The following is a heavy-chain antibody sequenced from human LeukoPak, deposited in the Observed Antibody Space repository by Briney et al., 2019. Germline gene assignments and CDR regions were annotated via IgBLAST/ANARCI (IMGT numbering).Heavy chain of an antibody. V-gene: IGHV3-30-3*01. CDR1: GFTFSSYA. CDR3: ARSRGSPNSGEDAFDI. D-gene: IGHD2-15*01. Sequence: GGSLRLSCAASGFTFSSYAMHWVRQAPGKGLEWVAVISYDGSNKYYADSVKGRFTISRDNSKNTVYLQMNSLRGEDTAVYYCARSRGSPNSGEDAFDIWGQGTVVTVSS. CDR2: ISYDGSNK. J-gene: IGHJ3*02.